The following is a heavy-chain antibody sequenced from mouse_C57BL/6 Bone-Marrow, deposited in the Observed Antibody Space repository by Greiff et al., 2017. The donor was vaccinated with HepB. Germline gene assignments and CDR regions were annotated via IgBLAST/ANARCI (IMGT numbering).Heavy chain of an antibody. CDR2: SRNKANDYTT. CDR1: GFTFSDFY. Sequence: EVQGVESGGGLVQSGRSLRLSCATSGFTFSDFYMEWVRQAPGKGLEWIAASRNKANDYTTEYSASVKGRFIVSRDTSQSILYLQMNALRAEDTAIYYCARDARGYYGSGWYFDVWGTGTTVTVSS. D-gene: IGHD1-1*01. CDR3: ARDARGYYGSGWYFDV. V-gene: IGHV7-1*01. J-gene: IGHJ1*03.